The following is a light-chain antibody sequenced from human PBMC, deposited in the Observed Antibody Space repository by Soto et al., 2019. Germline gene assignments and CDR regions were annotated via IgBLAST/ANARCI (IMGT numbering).Light chain of an antibody. CDR3: QQANSFPIT. J-gene: IGKJ5*01. V-gene: IGKV1-5*01. CDR1: QSISSW. Sequence: DLQMTQSPSTLDASVGDGVTITCRASQSISSWLAWYQQKPGKAPKLLIYDASSLESGVPSRFSGSGSGTDFTLTISSLQPEDFATYYCQQANSFPITFGQGTRLEIK. CDR2: DAS.